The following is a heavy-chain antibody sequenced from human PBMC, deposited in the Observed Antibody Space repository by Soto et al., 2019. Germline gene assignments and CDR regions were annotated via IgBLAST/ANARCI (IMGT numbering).Heavy chain of an antibody. Sequence: GGSLRLSCAVSGFTFSDYWMSWVRQAPGKGLEWVANIKQDGNEKYYVDSVKGRFTISRGNAKKSPYLQMNSLRAEDTALYHCAISGKWLEVPYNWFDPWGQGTLVTVSS. V-gene: IGHV3-7*03. J-gene: IGHJ5*02. CDR2: IKQDGNEK. CDR3: AISGKWLEVPYNWFDP. D-gene: IGHD6-19*01. CDR1: GFTFSDYW.